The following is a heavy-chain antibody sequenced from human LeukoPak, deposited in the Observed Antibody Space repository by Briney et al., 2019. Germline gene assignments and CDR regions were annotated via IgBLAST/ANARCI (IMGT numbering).Heavy chain of an antibody. CDR1: GFTFSSYA. J-gene: IGHJ4*02. D-gene: IGHD6-13*01. Sequence: GGSLRLSCAASGFTFSSYAIHWVRQAPGKGLEYVSSISGNGDSTFYANSVKGRFTISRDNSKNTLYLQMGSLRAEDMAVYYCAGVGYSSPFDYWGQGTLVTVSS. V-gene: IGHV3-64*01. CDR3: AGVGYSSPFDY. CDR2: ISGNGDST.